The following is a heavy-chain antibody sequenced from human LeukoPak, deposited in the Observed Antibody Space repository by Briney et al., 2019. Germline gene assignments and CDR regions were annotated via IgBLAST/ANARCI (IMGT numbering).Heavy chain of an antibody. CDR3: ARASPHGYYDGSGYPDLFDY. CDR2: IMPILGTA. CDR1: VCSFRSYG. J-gene: IGHJ4*02. V-gene: IGHV1-69*06. D-gene: IGHD3-22*01. Sequence: SSVTVSCKASVCSFRSYGIIRVRLDPAPPREWPGVIMPILGTATYAQKFQGRVTITADKSTSTAYMELSSLRSEDTAVYYCARASPHGYYDGSGYPDLFDYWGQGTLVTVSS.